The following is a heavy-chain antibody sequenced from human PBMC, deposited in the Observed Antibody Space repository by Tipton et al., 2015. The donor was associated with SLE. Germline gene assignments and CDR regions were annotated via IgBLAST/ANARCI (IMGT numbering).Heavy chain of an antibody. D-gene: IGHD6-13*01. V-gene: IGHV5-51*01. CDR1: GYSFTSYW. CDR3: ARHRSIAAAGHYYYYYMDV. J-gene: IGHJ6*03. CDR2: IYPGDSDT. Sequence: VQLVQSGAEVKKPGESLKISCKGSGYSFTSYWIGWVRQMPGKGLEWMGIIYPGDSDTRYSPSFQGQVTISADKSISTAYLQWSSLKASDTAMYYCARHRSIAAAGHYYYYYMDVWGKGTTVTVSS.